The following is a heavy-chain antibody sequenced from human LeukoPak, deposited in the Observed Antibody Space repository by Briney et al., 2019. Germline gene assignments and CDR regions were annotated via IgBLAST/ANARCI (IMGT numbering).Heavy chain of an antibody. V-gene: IGHV1-2*06. D-gene: IGHD3-3*01. CDR1: GYTFTGYY. J-gene: IGHJ5*02. CDR2: INPNSGGT. CDR3: GRSGWSYYDFWSGYYNNWFDP. Sequence: ASVKLSCKSSGYTFTGYYMHWVRQAPGQGLEWMGRINPNSGGTNYAQKFQDRLTITRDTSISTAYMEPSTLRSDDTAVYYCGRSGWSYYDFWSGYYNNWFDPGERGNLVSVLS.